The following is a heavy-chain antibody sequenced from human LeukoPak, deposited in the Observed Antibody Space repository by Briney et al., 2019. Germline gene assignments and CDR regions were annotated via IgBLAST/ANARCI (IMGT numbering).Heavy chain of an antibody. D-gene: IGHD2-21*02. J-gene: IGHJ5*02. CDR2: ISAYNGNT. Sequence: ASVKVSCKASGYTFTSDGISWVRQAPGQGLEWMGWISAYNGNTNYVQKLQGRVTMTRDMSTSTVYMELSSLRSEDTAVYYCARGGITYYGRVTEDNWFDPWGQGTLVTVSS. CDR1: GYTFTSDG. V-gene: IGHV1-18*01. CDR3: ARGGITYYGRVTEDNWFDP.